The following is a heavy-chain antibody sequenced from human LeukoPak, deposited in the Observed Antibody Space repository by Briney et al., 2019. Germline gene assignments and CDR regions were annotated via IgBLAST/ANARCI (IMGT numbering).Heavy chain of an antibody. J-gene: IGHJ6*02. Sequence: SETLSLTCTVSGGSSGTFYWSWIRQAPGKGLEWIGYIYCRGITNYNPSLKSRVTISVDTSKNQSSLKLSSVTAADTAVYYCAREDPQTTVPEGLAVWGQGTTVTVSS. CDR2: IYCRGIT. V-gene: IGHV4-59*01. D-gene: IGHD4-17*01. CDR1: GGSSGTFY. CDR3: AREDPQTTVPEGLAV.